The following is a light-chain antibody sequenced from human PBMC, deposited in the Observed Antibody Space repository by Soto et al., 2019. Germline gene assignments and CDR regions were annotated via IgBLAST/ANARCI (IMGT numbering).Light chain of an antibody. V-gene: IGKV3-15*01. J-gene: IGKJ1*01. CDR2: DAS. CDR1: QSVSSSY. CDR3: QQYNNWPHPCT. Sequence: EIVLTQSPATLSLSPGERATISCRASQSVSSSYLAWYQQKPGQAPRLIIYDASARATGIPDRFSGSGFGTEFTLTITSMQSEDFALYYCQQYNNWPHPCTFGQGTKVDIK.